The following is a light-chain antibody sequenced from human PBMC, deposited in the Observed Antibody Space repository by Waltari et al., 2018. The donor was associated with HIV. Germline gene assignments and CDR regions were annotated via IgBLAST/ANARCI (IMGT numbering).Light chain of an antibody. J-gene: IGKJ1*01. V-gene: IGKV3-15*01. CDR3: KQFHNWPRT. Sequence: EIVITQSPATLAVSPGERVSLSCRASQSVSSNLVWYQQKPGQAPRLLIYGASTRAADIPARFSGSGAGTEFTLTISSLQSEDFAVYYCKQFHNWPRTFGQGTKVEIK. CDR2: GAS. CDR1: QSVSSN.